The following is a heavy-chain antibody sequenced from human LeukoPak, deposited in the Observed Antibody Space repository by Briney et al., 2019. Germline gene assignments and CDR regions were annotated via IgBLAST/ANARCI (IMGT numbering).Heavy chain of an antibody. J-gene: IGHJ4*02. CDR3: ARGYSGYVY. Sequence: PSETLSLTCTVSSGSISSYYWSWIRQPPGKGLEWIGYIYYSGSTNYNPSLKSRVTISVDTSKNQFSLELSSVTAADTAVYYCARGYSGYVYWGQGTLVTVSS. V-gene: IGHV4-59*08. D-gene: IGHD5-12*01. CDR2: IYYSGST. CDR1: SGSISSYY.